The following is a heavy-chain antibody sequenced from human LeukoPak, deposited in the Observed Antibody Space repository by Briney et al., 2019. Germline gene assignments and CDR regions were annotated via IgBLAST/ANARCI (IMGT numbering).Heavy chain of an antibody. V-gene: IGHV1-46*01. Sequence: ASVTVSFKASVYTFTTYYMHWVRQAPGQGLEWMGIITPSGGSTSYAQKFQGRVTMTRDTSTSTVYMEMSRLRSEDTAVYYCARDGEVASSYGYYYYYMDVWGKGTTVTVSS. CDR3: ARDGEVASSYGYYYYYMDV. J-gene: IGHJ6*03. CDR1: VYTFTTYY. CDR2: ITPSGGST. D-gene: IGHD5-18*01.